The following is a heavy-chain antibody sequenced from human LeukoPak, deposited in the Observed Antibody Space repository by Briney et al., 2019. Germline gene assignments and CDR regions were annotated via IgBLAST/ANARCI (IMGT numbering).Heavy chain of an antibody. Sequence: PGGSLRLSCIASGFSFSSYGMNWVRQAPGKGLEWVAFIQFEGSNIFYGDSVKGRFTISRDNLKNTLYLQMDNLRAEDTAVYYCTKMVPLRFYDSSGQTDWGQGTLVTVSS. J-gene: IGHJ4*02. V-gene: IGHV3-30*02. CDR2: IQFEGSNI. CDR1: GFSFSSYG. D-gene: IGHD3-22*01. CDR3: TKMVPLRFYDSSGQTD.